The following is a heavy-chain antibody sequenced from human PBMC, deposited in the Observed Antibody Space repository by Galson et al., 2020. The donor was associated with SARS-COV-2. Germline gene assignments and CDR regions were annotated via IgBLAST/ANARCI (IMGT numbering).Heavy chain of an antibody. Sequence: APGKGLEWVAQIFYDGSDKYYGDSVKGRFTISRDSSKNMVYLQMNNLKVDDTAVYYCARDGQLSSGWAFDYWGQGTLVTVSS. CDR2: IFYDGSDK. D-gene: IGHD6-19*01. J-gene: IGHJ4*02. CDR3: ARDGQLSSGWAFDY. V-gene: IGHV3-33*01.